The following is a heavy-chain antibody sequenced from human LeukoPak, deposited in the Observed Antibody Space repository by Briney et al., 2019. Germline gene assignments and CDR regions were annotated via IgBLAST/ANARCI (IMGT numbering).Heavy chain of an antibody. D-gene: IGHD3-22*01. CDR3: ARGSPPRRNYDSRGYYSYYFDY. CDR1: GYTFTSYG. J-gene: IGHJ4*02. Sequence: EASVKVSCKASGYTFTSYGISWVRQAPGQGLEWMGWISAYNGNTHYAQKLQGRVTMTTDTSTSTAYMELRSLRSDDTAVYYCARGSPPRRNYDSRGYYSYYFDYWGQGTLVTVSS. CDR2: ISAYNGNT. V-gene: IGHV1-18*01.